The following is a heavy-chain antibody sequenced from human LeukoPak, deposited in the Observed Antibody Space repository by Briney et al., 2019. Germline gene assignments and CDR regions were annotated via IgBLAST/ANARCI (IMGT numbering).Heavy chain of an antibody. D-gene: IGHD2-2*01. V-gene: IGHV3-11*01. CDR2: ISSSCSTI. J-gene: IGHJ3*02. CDR3: ARDIIVQGTSWNAFDI. Sequence: NPWGSLRLSCAASGFTFSDYYMSWIRQAPGKGLEWVSYISSSCSTIYYDDSVKGRFTISMDNAKNSLYLQMNSLRAEDTAVYYCARDIIVQGTSWNAFDIWGQGTMVTVSS. CDR1: GFTFSDYY.